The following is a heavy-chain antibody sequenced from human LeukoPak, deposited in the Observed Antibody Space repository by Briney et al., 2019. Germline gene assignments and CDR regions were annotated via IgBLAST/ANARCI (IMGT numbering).Heavy chain of an antibody. CDR3: ATGGAYCGGDCYPVDYFDY. D-gene: IGHD2-21*02. CDR2: IIPIFGTA. Sequence: ASVKVSCTASGGTFSSYAISWVRQAPGQGLEWMGGIIPIFGTANYAQKFQGRVTITADESASTAYMELSSLRSEDTAVYYCATGGAYCGGDCYPVDYFDYWGQGTLVAVSS. J-gene: IGHJ4*02. CDR1: GGTFSSYA. V-gene: IGHV1-69*13.